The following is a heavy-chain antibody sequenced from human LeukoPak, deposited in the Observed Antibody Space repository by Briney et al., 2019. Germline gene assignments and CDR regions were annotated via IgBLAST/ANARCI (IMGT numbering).Heavy chain of an antibody. J-gene: IGHJ4*02. D-gene: IGHD6-19*01. CDR1: GGSISSYY. Sequence: PSETLSLTCTVSGGSISSYYWSWIRQPPGKGLEWIGYIYYSGSTNYNPSLKSRVTISVDTSKNQFSLKLSSVTAADTAVYYCAKDRDGQWLVRVLDYWGQGTLVTVSS. CDR3: AKDRDGQWLVRVLDY. CDR2: IYYSGST. V-gene: IGHV4-59*01.